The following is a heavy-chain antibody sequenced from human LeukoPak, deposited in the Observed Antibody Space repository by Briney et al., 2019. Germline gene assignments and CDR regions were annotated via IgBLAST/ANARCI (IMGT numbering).Heavy chain of an antibody. D-gene: IGHD3-3*01. CDR2: IYYSGST. CDR1: GGSISSYY. Sequence: TSETLSLTCTVSGGSISSYYWSWIRQPPGKGLEWIGYIYYSGSTNYNPSLKSRVTISVDTSKNQFSLKLSSVTAADTAVYYCAGLTIFGVDPIDYWGQGTLVTVSS. CDR3: AGLTIFGVDPIDY. V-gene: IGHV4-59*01. J-gene: IGHJ4*02.